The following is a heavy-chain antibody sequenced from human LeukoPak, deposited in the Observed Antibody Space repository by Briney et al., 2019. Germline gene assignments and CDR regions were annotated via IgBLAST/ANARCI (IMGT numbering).Heavy chain of an antibody. V-gene: IGHV4-4*07. CDR3: ARGHLGVANVAAFDY. J-gene: IGHJ4*02. Sequence: ASETLSLICTVSGDSINSYSWTWIRQPAGKGLEWIGRIHINGNTDYKPSLKSRVTISLDRSKNQFSLKLDSVTAADSALYYCARGHLGVANVAAFDYWGQGALVTVSS. CDR1: GDSINSYS. CDR2: IHINGNT. D-gene: IGHD6-19*01.